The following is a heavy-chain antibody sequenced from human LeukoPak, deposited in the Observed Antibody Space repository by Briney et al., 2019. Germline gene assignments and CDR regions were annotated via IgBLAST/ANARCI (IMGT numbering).Heavy chain of an antibody. CDR2: ISSSSSYT. Sequence: PGGSLRLSCAASGFTFSDYYMSWIRQAPGKGLEWVSYISSSSSYTNYADSVKGRFTISRDNAKNSLYLQMNSLRAEDTAVYYCASWGYGDYDGFDYWGQGTLVTVSS. J-gene: IGHJ4*02. CDR1: GFTFSDYY. D-gene: IGHD4-17*01. CDR3: ASWGYGDYDGFDY. V-gene: IGHV3-11*06.